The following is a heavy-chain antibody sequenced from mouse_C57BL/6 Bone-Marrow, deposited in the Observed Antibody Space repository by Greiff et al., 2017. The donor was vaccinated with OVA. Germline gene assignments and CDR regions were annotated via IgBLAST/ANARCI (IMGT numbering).Heavy chain of an antibody. D-gene: IGHD2-4*01. V-gene: IGHV5-9-1*02. CDR2: ISSGGDYI. J-gene: IGHJ2*01. CDR3: TRDRGYYDYDEDYFDY. Sequence: VMLVESGEGLVKPGGSLKLSCAASGFTFSSYAMSWVRQTPEKRLEWVAYISSGGDYIYYADTVKGRFTISRDNARNTLYLQMSSLKSEDTAMYYCTRDRGYYDYDEDYFDYWGQGTTLTVSS. CDR1: GFTFSSYA.